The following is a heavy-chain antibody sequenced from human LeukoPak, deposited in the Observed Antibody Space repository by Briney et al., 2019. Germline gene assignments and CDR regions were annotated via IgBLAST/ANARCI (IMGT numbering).Heavy chain of an antibody. V-gene: IGHV1-2*02. J-gene: IGHJ3*02. CDR3: AREAGIVGATSYAFDI. Sequence: ASVKVPCKASGYIFTDYYMHWVRQAPGQGLEWMGWINPNSGDTDYAQKFQGRVTMTRDTSISTAYMELSRLRSDDTAVYYCAREAGIVGATSYAFDIWGQGTMVTVSS. CDR2: INPNSGDT. CDR1: GYIFTDYY. D-gene: IGHD1-26*01.